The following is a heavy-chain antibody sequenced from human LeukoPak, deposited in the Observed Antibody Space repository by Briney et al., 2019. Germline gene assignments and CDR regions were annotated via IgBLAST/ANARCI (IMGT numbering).Heavy chain of an antibody. D-gene: IGHD3-10*01. Sequence: ASVKVSCKASGYTFTGYYMHWVRQAPGQGLEWMGWINPNSGGTNYAQKFQGRVTMTRDTSISTAYMELSRLRSDDTAVYYCAGLYYYGSGSYYNNPHFDYWGQGTLVTVSS. V-gene: IGHV1-2*02. CDR2: INPNSGGT. CDR3: AGLYYYGSGSYYNNPHFDY. J-gene: IGHJ4*02. CDR1: GYTFTGYY.